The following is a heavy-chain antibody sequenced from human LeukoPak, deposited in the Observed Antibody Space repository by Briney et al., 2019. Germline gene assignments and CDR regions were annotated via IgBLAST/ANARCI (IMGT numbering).Heavy chain of an antibody. CDR3: ANNVCQ. V-gene: IGHV3-23*01. CDR2: IIGSGGTT. CDR1: GVTFSSHV. D-gene: IGHD2-8*01. Sequence: GGALRLSCAGSGVTFSSHVMSWGGQAPGKGIECVSVIIGSGGTTYYADSAKGRFTISRANSQDTLYLQITSLRAEDTAVYYCANNVCQWGQGTLVTVSS. J-gene: IGHJ1*01.